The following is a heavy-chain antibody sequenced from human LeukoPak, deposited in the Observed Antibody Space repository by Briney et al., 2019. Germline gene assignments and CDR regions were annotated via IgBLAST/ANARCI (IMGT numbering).Heavy chain of an antibody. V-gene: IGHV3-33*01. CDR2: IGPDGSQK. CDR3: ARNDSYVPDYFCS. Sequence: PGTSLRLSCAASGFTFTWHGFHWVRQAPGRGLEWVAVIGPDGSQKYYADSVKGRFAISRDKAKNTLYLQMYSLRAEDRAVFYCARNDSYVPDYFCSWGQGALVSVSS. D-gene: IGHD5-18*01. J-gene: IGHJ4*02. CDR1: GFTFTWHG.